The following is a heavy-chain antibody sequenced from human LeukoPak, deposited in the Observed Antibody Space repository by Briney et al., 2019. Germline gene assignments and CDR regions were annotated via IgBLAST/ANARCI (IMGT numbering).Heavy chain of an antibody. CDR2: ISAYNSKT. D-gene: IGHD1-26*01. CDR1: GYRFLSYG. CDR3: ARSSGSSEARYYYYMDV. V-gene: IGHV1-18*01. Sequence: GASVKVSCKASGYRFLSYGINWVRQVPGQGLEWLGWISAYNSKTSYSQNFQGRVTMTTDTSTSTAYMELRSLRSNGTALYFCARSSGSSEARYYYYMDVWGTGTT. J-gene: IGHJ6*03.